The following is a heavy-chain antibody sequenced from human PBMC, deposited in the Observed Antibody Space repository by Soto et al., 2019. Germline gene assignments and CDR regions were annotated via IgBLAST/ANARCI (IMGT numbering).Heavy chain of an antibody. CDR1: GYTFTSYA. CDR3: AREPGYSYGYN. D-gene: IGHD5-18*01. CDR2: INAGNGNT. J-gene: IGHJ4*02. Sequence: ASVKVSCKASGYTFTSYAMHWVRQAPGQRLEWMGWINAGNGNTKYSQKFQGRVTITRDTSASTAYMELSSLRSEDTAVYYCAREPGYSYGYNWGQGTLVNVSS. V-gene: IGHV1-3*01.